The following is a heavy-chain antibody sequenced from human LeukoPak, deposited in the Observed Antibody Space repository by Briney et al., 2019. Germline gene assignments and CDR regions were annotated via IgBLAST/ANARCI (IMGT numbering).Heavy chain of an antibody. CDR1: GFTFSNYA. D-gene: IGHD6-19*01. CDR2: ISGSGGST. J-gene: IGHJ4*02. CDR3: AKDRGVAVAATEDYFDH. V-gene: IGHV3-23*01. Sequence: PGGSLILSCAASGFTFSNYAMSWVRQAPGKGLERVSAISGSGGSTYYADPVKGRFTISRDNSKDTLYLQLNSLRADDTAVYYCAKDRGVAVAATEDYFDHWGQGTLVTVSS.